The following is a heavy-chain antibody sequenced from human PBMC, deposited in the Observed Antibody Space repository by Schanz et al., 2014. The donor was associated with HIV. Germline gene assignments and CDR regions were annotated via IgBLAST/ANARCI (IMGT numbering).Heavy chain of an antibody. CDR1: GFRFRSYW. J-gene: IGHJ4*02. V-gene: IGHV3-30*18. CDR2: ISYDGSNK. Sequence: LQLVESGGGLVQPGGSLRLSCAASGFRFRSYWMSWVRQAAGKGLEWVAVISYDGSNKHYADSVKGRFTISRDNSKNTLYLQMNSLGAEDTAVYYCAKVAIHSSGWLPFDYWGQGTLVTVSS. D-gene: IGHD6-19*01. CDR3: AKVAIHSSGWLPFDY.